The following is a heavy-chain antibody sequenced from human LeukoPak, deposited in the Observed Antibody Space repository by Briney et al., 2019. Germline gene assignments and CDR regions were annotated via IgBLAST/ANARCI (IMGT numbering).Heavy chain of an antibody. CDR1: GFTFSSYW. Sequence: GGSLRLSCAASGFTFSSYWMHWVRQAPGKGLVWVSRINSDGSGTSYADSVKGRFTISRDNAKNTLYLQMNSLRAEDTAVYYCARTPYRRSGSYYYGMDVWGQGTTVTVSS. D-gene: IGHD3-3*01. J-gene: IGHJ6*02. CDR2: INSDGSGT. V-gene: IGHV3-74*01. CDR3: ARTPYRRSGSYYYGMDV.